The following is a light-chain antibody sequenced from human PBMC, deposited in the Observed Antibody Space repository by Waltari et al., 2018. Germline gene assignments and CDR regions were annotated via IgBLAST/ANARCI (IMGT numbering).Light chain of an antibody. Sequence: EIFLTQSPATLSVSAGERAALSCRASQSVGTSLAWYQHRTGQAPRLLIYDASKRAAGIPARFSGSGSGTDFTLAIDTLTPEDFAVYYCQQRNTWPRTFGQGTKVEI. J-gene: IGKJ1*01. CDR3: QQRNTWPRT. CDR1: QSVGTS. V-gene: IGKV3-11*01. CDR2: DAS.